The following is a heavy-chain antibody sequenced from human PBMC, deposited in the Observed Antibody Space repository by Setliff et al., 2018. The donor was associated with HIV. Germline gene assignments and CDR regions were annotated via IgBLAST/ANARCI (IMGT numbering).Heavy chain of an antibody. V-gene: IGHV5-51*01. Sequence: GECLTISCQGFGYNFTNFWIGWVRQMPGKGLEWMGIIYPVDFDSRYSPSFQGQVIISVDKSTSTAHLQWSSLKASDTGMYFCARYWAGTDFRAFDLWGQGTLVTVSS. CDR3: ARYWAGTDFRAFDL. J-gene: IGHJ3*01. D-gene: IGHD1-1*01. CDR2: IYPVDFDS. CDR1: GYNFTNFW.